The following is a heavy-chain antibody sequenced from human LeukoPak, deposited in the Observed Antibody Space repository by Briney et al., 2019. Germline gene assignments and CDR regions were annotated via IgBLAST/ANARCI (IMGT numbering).Heavy chain of an antibody. CDR1: RYTFSSFG. CDR3: TRDHCSGDNCPSFDY. D-gene: IGHD2-15*01. CDR2: IGAYNGDT. V-gene: IGHV1-18*04. J-gene: IGHJ4*02. Sequence: ASVKVSCKPSRYTFSSFGISWVRQAPGQGLEWLGWIGAYNGDTNYAQKFQGRVTMTTGTSTSTAYMDLRSLRSDDTAVYYCTRDHCSGDNCPSFDYWGQGTLVTVSS.